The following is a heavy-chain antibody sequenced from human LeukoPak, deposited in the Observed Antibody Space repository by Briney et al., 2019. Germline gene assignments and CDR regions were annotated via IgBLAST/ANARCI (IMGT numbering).Heavy chain of an antibody. Sequence: EASVKVSCKASGYTFTGYYMHWVRQAPGQGLEWMGWINPNSGGTNYAQKFQGRVTMTRDTSISTAYMELSRLRSDDTAVYYCARAFGYVWGYQLLYLDWGQGTLVTVSS. CDR2: INPNSGGT. V-gene: IGHV1-2*02. J-gene: IGHJ4*02. CDR1: GYTFTGYY. CDR3: ARAFGYVWGYQLLYLD. D-gene: IGHD2-2*02.